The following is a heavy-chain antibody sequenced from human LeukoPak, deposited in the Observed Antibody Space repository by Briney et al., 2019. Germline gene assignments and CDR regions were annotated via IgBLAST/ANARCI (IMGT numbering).Heavy chain of an antibody. CDR3: ARQGGYYDSSGLNPNWFDP. J-gene: IGHJ5*02. D-gene: IGHD3-22*01. Sequence: SETLSLTCTVSGDSISSSSYYWGWIRQPPGKGLEWIVTISYTESTYYNPSLKSRVTISVYTSKTQFSLKVTSVTAADTAVYYCARQGGYYDSSGLNPNWFDPWGQGTLVTVSS. CDR2: ISYTEST. CDR1: GDSISSSSYY. V-gene: IGHV4-39*01.